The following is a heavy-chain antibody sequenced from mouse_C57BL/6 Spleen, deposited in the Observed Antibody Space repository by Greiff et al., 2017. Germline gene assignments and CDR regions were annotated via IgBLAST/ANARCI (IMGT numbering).Heavy chain of an antibody. CDR3: AKKGYGTHYYAMDY. V-gene: IGHV2-5*01. J-gene: IGHJ4*01. CDR1: GFSLTSSG. Sequence: VQLQQSGPGLVQPSQSLSITCTVSGFSLTSSGVHWVRQSPGKGLEWLGVIWRGGSTDYNAAFMSRLSITKDNSKSQVFFKMNSLQADDTAIYYCAKKGYGTHYYAMDYSGQGTSVTVSS. D-gene: IGHD2-1*01. CDR2: IWRGGST.